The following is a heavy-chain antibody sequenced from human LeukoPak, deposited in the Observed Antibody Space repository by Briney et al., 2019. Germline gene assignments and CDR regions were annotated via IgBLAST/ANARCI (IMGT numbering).Heavy chain of an antibody. CDR2: INSDGSST. Sequence: PGGSLRLSCAASGFTVSTNYMTWVRQAPGKGLVWVSRINSDGSSTSYADSVKGRFTISRDNAKNTLYLQMNSLRAEDTAVYYCASDTMIVVAPFDYWGQGTLVTVSS. V-gene: IGHV3-74*01. CDR1: GFTVSTNY. D-gene: IGHD3-22*01. J-gene: IGHJ4*02. CDR3: ASDTMIVVAPFDY.